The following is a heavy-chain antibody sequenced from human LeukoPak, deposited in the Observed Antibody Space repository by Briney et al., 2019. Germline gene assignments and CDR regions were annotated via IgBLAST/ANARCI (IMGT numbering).Heavy chain of an antibody. Sequence: GESPKISCKGSGYSFTSYWMGGVRQIPGKGLEWMGIIYPGDSDTRYSPSFQGQVTISADKSISTAYLQWSSLKASDTAMYYCARSSFSGSHHFDYWGQGTLVTVSS. CDR2: IYPGDSDT. V-gene: IGHV5-51*01. CDR3: ARSSFSGSHHFDY. J-gene: IGHJ4*02. D-gene: IGHD1-26*01. CDR1: GYSFTSYW.